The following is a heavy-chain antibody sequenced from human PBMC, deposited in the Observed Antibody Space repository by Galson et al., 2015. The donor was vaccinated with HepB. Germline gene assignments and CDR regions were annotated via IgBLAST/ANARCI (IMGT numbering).Heavy chain of an antibody. Sequence: SVKVSCKASGGTFSSYTISWVRQAPGQGLEWMGRIIPILGIANYAQKFQGRVTITADKSTSTAYMELSSLRSEDTAVYYCAREAPGIAAPDYWGQGTLVTVSS. CDR2: IIPILGIA. J-gene: IGHJ4*02. D-gene: IGHD6-13*01. V-gene: IGHV1-69*04. CDR1: GGTFSSYT. CDR3: AREAPGIAAPDY.